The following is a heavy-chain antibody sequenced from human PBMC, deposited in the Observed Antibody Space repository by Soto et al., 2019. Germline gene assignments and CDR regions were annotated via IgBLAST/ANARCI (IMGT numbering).Heavy chain of an antibody. J-gene: IGHJ5*02. CDR1: GASISSYF. V-gene: IGHV4-4*07. CDR2: ISTSGTT. Sequence: SETLSLTCSVSGASISSYFWTWIRQPAGKGLDWIGRISTSGTTNYNPSLRSRVTMSVDTSKNSFSLNLSSVTAADTAVYYCAREAGPDRWFDPWGQGTLVTVSS. D-gene: IGHD6-19*01. CDR3: AREAGPDRWFDP.